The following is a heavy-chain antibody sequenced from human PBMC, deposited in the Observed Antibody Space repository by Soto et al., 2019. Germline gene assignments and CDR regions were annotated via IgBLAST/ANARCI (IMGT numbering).Heavy chain of an antibody. CDR2: ISYDGSNK. CDR1: GFTFSSYA. Sequence: QVQLVESGGGVVQPGRSLRLSCAASGFTFSSYAMHWVRQAPGKGLEWVAVISYDGSNKYYADSVKGRFTISRDNSKNTLYLQMNSLRAEDTAVYYCAKHLITYYDSSGYYPDYWGQGTLVTVSS. CDR3: AKHLITYYDSSGYYPDY. J-gene: IGHJ4*02. D-gene: IGHD3-22*01. V-gene: IGHV3-30-3*02.